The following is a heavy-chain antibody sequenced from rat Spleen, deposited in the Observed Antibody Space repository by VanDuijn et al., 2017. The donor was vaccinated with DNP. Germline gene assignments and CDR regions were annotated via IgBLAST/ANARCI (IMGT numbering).Heavy chain of an antibody. D-gene: IGHD1-12*01. Sequence: EVQLVESGGGLVQPGRSLKLSCAASGFTFSDYNMAWIRQAPTKGLEWVTSISPSGGGTYYRDSVKGRFTISRDNANRTLYLQMDSLWSDDTATYYCSTLNFYASLSEYFDYWGQGVMVTVSS. V-gene: IGHV5-19*01. CDR2: ISPSGGGT. J-gene: IGHJ2*01. CDR1: GFTFSDYN. CDR3: STLNFYASLSEYFDY.